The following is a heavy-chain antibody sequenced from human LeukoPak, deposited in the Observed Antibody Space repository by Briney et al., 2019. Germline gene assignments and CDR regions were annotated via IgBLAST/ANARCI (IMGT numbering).Heavy chain of an antibody. CDR1: GGSISSSSHF. Sequence: SETLSLTCTVSGGSISSSSHFWGWIRQPPGKGLEWIGSIYYSGNTYYNPSLKSRVTISVDTSKNQFSLKLSSVTAADTAVNYCARGPRIAARPYYFDFWGQGTLVTVSS. CDR3: ARGPRIAARPYYFDF. V-gene: IGHV4-39*07. D-gene: IGHD6-6*01. J-gene: IGHJ4*02. CDR2: IYYSGNT.